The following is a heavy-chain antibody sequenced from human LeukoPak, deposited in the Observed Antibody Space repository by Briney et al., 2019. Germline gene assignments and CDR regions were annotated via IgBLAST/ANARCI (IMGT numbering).Heavy chain of an antibody. Sequence: GGSLRLSCAASGFTFSSYGMHWVRQAPGKGLEWVAVISYDGSNKYYADSVKGRFTISRDNSKNTLYPQMNSLRAEDTAVYYCARDRGIAVAGPSYYFDYWGQGTLVTVSS. J-gene: IGHJ4*02. CDR1: GFTFSSYG. CDR2: ISYDGSNK. V-gene: IGHV3-30*03. CDR3: ARDRGIAVAGPSYYFDY. D-gene: IGHD6-19*01.